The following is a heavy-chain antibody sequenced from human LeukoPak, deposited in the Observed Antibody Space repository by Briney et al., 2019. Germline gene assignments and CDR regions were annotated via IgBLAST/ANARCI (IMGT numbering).Heavy chain of an antibody. CDR3: AKVGYGDIRYYFDY. V-gene: IGHV3-23*01. CDR2: ISDSGGST. Sequence: GGSLRLSCAASGFTFSSYAMSWVRQAPGKGLEWVSTISDSGGSTYYADSVKGRFTISRDNSKNTLYLQMNSLRAEDTAVYYCAKVGYGDIRYYFDYWGQGTLVTVSS. CDR1: GFTFSSYA. D-gene: IGHD4-17*01. J-gene: IGHJ4*02.